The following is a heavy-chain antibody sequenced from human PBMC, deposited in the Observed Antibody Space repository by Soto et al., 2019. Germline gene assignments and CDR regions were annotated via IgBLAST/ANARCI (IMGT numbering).Heavy chain of an antibody. CDR1: GFTFSSYG. CDR2: IWYDGSNK. D-gene: IGHD5-18*01. Sequence: GGSLRLSCAASGFTFSSYGMHWVRQAPGKGLEWVAVIWYDGSNKYYADSVKGRFTISRDNSKNTLYLQMNSLRAEDTAVYYCAREADTAMVPNFDYWGQGTLVTVSS. CDR3: AREADTAMVPNFDY. J-gene: IGHJ4*02. V-gene: IGHV3-33*01.